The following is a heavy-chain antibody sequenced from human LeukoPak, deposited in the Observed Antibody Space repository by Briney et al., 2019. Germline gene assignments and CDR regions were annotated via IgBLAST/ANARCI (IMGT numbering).Heavy chain of an antibody. CDR2: ISSSSSYI. CDR1: GFTFSSYS. J-gene: IGHJ4*02. V-gene: IGHV3-21*01. CDR3: ARGITAAHHLDY. Sequence: PGGSLRLSCAASGFTFSSYSMNWVRQAPGKGLEWVSSISSSSSYIYYADSLKGRFTISRDNAKNSLYLQMNSLRAEDTAVYYCARGITAAHHLDYWGQGTLVTVSS. D-gene: IGHD6-13*01.